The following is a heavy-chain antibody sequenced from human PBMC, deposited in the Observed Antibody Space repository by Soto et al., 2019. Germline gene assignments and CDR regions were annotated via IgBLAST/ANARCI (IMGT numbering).Heavy chain of an antibody. CDR3: AREDDGGDRDYYGLDV. V-gene: IGHV4-30-4*08. D-gene: IGHD2-21*02. J-gene: IGHJ6*02. CDR2: IHYSGSI. Sequence: QVQLQQSGPGLVKPSQTLSLTCTVSGGSISYEYYHWTWIRQSPGKGLEWIGYIHYSGSIIYNPSFKRRVTISVDTSKNQSSLQLSSVTAADTAVYFCAREDDGGDRDYYGLDVWGQGTTVTVSS. CDR1: GGSISYEYYH.